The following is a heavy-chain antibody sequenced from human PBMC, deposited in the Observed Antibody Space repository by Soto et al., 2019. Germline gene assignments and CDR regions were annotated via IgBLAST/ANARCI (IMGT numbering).Heavy chain of an antibody. CDR3: GRVVEGATRHTDFDS. CDR1: GASIHNSHSF. J-gene: IGHJ5*01. V-gene: IGHV4-39*01. CDR2: VYYSGGA. Sequence: SETLSLTCAVSGASIHNSHSFWGWIRQPPGKGLEFIANVYYSGGAHYNPSFKSRVTISVDTATNQVSLRMSSVTAADTAVYFCGRVVEGATRHTDFDSWGQGTLVTVSS. D-gene: IGHD2-21*01.